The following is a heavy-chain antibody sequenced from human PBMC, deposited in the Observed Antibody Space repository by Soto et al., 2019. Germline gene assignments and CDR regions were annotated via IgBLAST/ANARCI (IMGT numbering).Heavy chain of an antibody. J-gene: IGHJ4*02. D-gene: IGHD3-22*01. CDR1: GFTFSGSA. CDR3: TRPAQPILYHSSGGEDY. Sequence: EVQLVESGGGLVQPGGSLKLSCAASGFTFSGSAMHWVRQASGKGLEWVGRIRSKANSYATAYAASVKGRFTISRDDSXNXXYRQMNSLKTEDTAVYYCTRPAQPILYHSSGGEDYWGQGTLVTVSS. CDR2: IRSKANSYAT. V-gene: IGHV3-73*01.